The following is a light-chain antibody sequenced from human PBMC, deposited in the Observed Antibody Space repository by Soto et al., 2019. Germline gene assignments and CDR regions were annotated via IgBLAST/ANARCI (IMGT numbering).Light chain of an antibody. CDR1: SSNVGRFNY. CDR3: CSYTGTYTLGV. Sequence: QSALTQPRSVSGSHGQSVTISCTGTSSNVGRFNYVSWYQHQTGKAPKLMIYDVTERPSGVPDRFSGSKSGNTASLTISGLQAEDEADYCCCSYTGTYTLGVFGGGTKLTVL. V-gene: IGLV2-11*01. CDR2: DVT. J-gene: IGLJ2*01.